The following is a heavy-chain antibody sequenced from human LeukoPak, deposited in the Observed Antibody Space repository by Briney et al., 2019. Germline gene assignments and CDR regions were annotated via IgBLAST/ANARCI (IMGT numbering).Heavy chain of an antibody. CDR2: ISSSSDYI. CDR3: ASRYCTSTNCYAFDI. CDR1: GFTFSSYS. Sequence: GGSLRLSFAASGFTFSSYSMNWVRQAPGKRLEWVSAISSSSDYIFYADSVQGRFTISRDNAVNSLFLQMNSLRAEDTAVYYCASRYCTSTNCYAFDIWGQGTMVTVSS. J-gene: IGHJ3*02. D-gene: IGHD2-2*01. V-gene: IGHV3-21*01.